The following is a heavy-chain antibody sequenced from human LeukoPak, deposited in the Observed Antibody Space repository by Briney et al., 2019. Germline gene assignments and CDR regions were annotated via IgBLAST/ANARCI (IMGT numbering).Heavy chain of an antibody. CDR3: ARVGRTRSFDC. J-gene: IGHJ4*02. Sequence: ASVKVSCKASGYTFTSDYIHWVRQAPGQGLEWMGIINPSGGSTSYAQKFQGRVTMTRDTSTSTVDMELSSLRSEDTAVYYCARVGRTRSFDCWGQGTLVTVSS. D-gene: IGHD2-2*01. CDR1: GYTFTSDY. V-gene: IGHV1-46*01. CDR2: INPSGGST.